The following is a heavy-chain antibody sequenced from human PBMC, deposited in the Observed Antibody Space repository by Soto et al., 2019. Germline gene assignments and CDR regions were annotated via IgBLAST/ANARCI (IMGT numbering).Heavy chain of an antibody. D-gene: IGHD2-15*01. CDR2: ISNRGDT. V-gene: IGHV3-66*01. CDR3: AREPRYCRGGSCSITGDAFDI. J-gene: IGHJ3*02. CDR1: GFNVSDTY. Sequence: PGGSLRLSCTASGFNVSDTYMNWVRQAPGKGLEWVSVISNRGDTHYADSVRGRFSLSRDIADNTLHLQMNNLRVEDTAVYYCAREPRYCRGGSCSITGDAFDIWGQGTMVTVSS.